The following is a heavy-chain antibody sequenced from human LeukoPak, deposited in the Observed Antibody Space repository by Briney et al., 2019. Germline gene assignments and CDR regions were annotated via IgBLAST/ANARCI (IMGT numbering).Heavy chain of an antibody. CDR1: GFTFSSYW. Sequence: GGSLRLSCAASGFTFSSYWMSWVRQAPGKGLEWVANIKQDGSEKYYVDSVKGRFTISRDNAKSSLYLQMNSLRAEDTAVYYCARDGAAGTSFLYYYYYGMDVWGQGTTVTVSS. V-gene: IGHV3-7*03. CDR2: IKQDGSEK. J-gene: IGHJ6*02. CDR3: ARDGAAGTSFLYYYYYGMDV. D-gene: IGHD6-13*01.